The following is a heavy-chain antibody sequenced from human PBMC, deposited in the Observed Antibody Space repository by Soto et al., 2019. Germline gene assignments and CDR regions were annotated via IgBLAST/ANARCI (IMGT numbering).Heavy chain of an antibody. CDR3: ARGIVHGIVGQDEKYYFDQ. CDR2: IKHSGGT. CDR1: GESLSGYY. V-gene: IGHV4-34*01. J-gene: IGHJ4*02. D-gene: IGHD1-26*01. Sequence: QVQLQQWGAGLLKPSETLSRTCAVYGESLSGYYWSWIRQPPGKGLEWIGEIKHSGGTNYNPSLKSRVTISVDTSKNQFSLKLTSVTAADTAVYYCARGIVHGIVGQDEKYYFDQWGQGTLVTVSS.